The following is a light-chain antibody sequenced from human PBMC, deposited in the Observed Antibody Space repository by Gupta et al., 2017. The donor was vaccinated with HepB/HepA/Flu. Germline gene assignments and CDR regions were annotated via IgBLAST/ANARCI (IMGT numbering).Light chain of an antibody. CDR3: SSYTTINTQI. J-gene: IGLJ2*01. V-gene: IGLV2-14*03. Sequence: QSALTQPASVSWSPGQSITISCTGTSSDVGNYNSVSWYQQHPDKVPKLLIYDVSNRPSGVSNRFSASKSGNTASLTISGLQAADEAYYYCSSYTTINTQIFGAGTKLTVL. CDR2: DVS. CDR1: SSDVGNYNS.